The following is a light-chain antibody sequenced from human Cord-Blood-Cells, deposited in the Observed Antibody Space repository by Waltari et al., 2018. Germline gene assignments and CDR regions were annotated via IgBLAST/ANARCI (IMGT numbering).Light chain of an antibody. J-gene: IGLJ3*02. V-gene: IGLV2-11*01. CDR2: DVS. CDR3: CSYAGSYTWV. Sequence: QSALTQPRSVSGSPGQSVTISCTGTSSDVGGYNYVSWYQQHPGKAPKLMIYDVSKRPSGVPDRFSGSKSGKTASLTISGLQAEYEADYYCCSYAGSYTWVFGGGTKLTVL. CDR1: SSDVGGYNY.